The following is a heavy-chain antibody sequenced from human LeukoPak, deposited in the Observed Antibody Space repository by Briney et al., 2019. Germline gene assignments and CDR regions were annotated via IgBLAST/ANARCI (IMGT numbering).Heavy chain of an antibody. V-gene: IGHV3-48*01. Sequence: PGGSLRLSCAASGFTFSSYNMNWVRQAPGKGLEWVSYISSSSSTIYYADSVKGRFTISRDNSKNTLYLQMNSLRAEDTAVYYCAKPELELPLGFDYWGQGTLVTVSS. CDR2: ISSSSSTI. CDR3: AKPELELPLGFDY. J-gene: IGHJ4*02. CDR1: GFTFSSYN. D-gene: IGHD1-7*01.